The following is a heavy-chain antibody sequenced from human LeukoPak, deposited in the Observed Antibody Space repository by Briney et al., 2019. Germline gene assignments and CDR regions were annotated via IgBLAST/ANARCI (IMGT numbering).Heavy chain of an antibody. CDR1: GFTFSTYN. Sequence: GGSLRLSCAASGFTFSTYNMIWVRQAPGKGLEWVSSINRNGVFMFYADSVKGRFTISRDNAKNSLYVQMYSLRVEDTAVYYCATLDYYDKSPRILDYWGQGTLVTVSS. J-gene: IGHJ4*02. D-gene: IGHD3-22*01. CDR3: ATLDYYDKSPRILDY. V-gene: IGHV3-21*06. CDR2: INRNGVFM.